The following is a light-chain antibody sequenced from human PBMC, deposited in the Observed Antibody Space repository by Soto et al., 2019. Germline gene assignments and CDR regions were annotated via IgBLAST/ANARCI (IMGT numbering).Light chain of an antibody. J-gene: IGKJ4*01. CDR1: QSVSST. CDR3: QQYNKCPFT. Sequence: EIVMTQSRATLSVSPGARATLSCRASQSVSSTFAWYQQKPGQAPRLLIYGASTSATGIPARFGGSGSWTEFTLTISSLHTEDFAVYDCQQYNKCPFTSGGGTKVVSK. V-gene: IGKV3-15*01. CDR2: GAS.